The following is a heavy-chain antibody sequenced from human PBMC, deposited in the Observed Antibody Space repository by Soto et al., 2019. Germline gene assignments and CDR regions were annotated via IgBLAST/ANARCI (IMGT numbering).Heavy chain of an antibody. J-gene: IGHJ6*02. CDR2: IYYSGST. CDR3: ARVAPYYYGIDV. Sequence: SETLSLTCTVSGGSISSGDYCWSWIRQPPGKVLEWIGYIYYSGSTYYNPSLKRRVTISVDTSKNPFSLKLSSVTAAYTAVYYCARVAPYYYGIDVWGPGTMVTVSS. V-gene: IGHV4-30-4*01. CDR1: GGSISSGDYC.